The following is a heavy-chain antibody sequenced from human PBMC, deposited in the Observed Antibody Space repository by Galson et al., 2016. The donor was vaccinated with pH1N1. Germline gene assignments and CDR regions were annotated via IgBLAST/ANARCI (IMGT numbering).Heavy chain of an antibody. V-gene: IGHV2-5*02. Sequence: PALVKPTQTLTLTCNFSGFSVSSSGMGVGWIRQPPGKALEWLAVIYWDDDKRYSPSLKSRLTITKDTSKNQVVLKMTNMDPADTATYYCAHREVMITNAFDFWGQGTVVTVSS. J-gene: IGHJ3*01. CDR3: AHREVMITNAFDF. CDR1: GFSVSSSGMG. D-gene: IGHD3-16*01. CDR2: IYWDDDK.